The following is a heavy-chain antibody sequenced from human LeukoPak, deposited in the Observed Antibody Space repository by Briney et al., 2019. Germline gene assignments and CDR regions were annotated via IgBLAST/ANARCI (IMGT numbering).Heavy chain of an antibody. V-gene: IGHV4-39*01. J-gene: IGHJ4*02. CDR2: IYYSGST. CDR3: ASQSVITRNFDY. Sequence: SSETLSLTCTVSGGSISSSSYYWGWIRQPPGKGLEWIGSIYYSGSTYYNPSLKSRVTISVDTSKNQFSLKLSSVTAADTAVYYCASQSVITRNFDYWGQGTLVTVSS. D-gene: IGHD3-22*01. CDR1: GGSISSSSYY.